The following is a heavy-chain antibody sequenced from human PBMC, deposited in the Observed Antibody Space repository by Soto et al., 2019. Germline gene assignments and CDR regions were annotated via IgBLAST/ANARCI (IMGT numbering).Heavy chain of an antibody. V-gene: IGHV3-30*18. CDR1: GFTFSSYG. CDR2: ISYDGSNK. J-gene: IGHJ3*02. Sequence: QVQLVESGGGVVQPGRSLRLSCAASGFTFSSYGMHWVRQAPGKGLEWVAVISYDGSNKYYADSVKGRFTISRDNSKNTLYLQMNSLRAEDMAVYYCAKDLPSKGSYYEDDAFDIWGQGTMVTVSS. D-gene: IGHD1-26*01. CDR3: AKDLPSKGSYYEDDAFDI.